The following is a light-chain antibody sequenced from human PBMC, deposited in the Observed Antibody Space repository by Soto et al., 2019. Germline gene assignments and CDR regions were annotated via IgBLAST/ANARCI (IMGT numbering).Light chain of an antibody. J-gene: IGKJ1*01. CDR3: QQYNSYST. CDR2: DAS. V-gene: IGKV1-5*01. Sequence: DIQMTQSPSTLSASVGDRVTITFRASQSISSWLAWYQQKPGKAPTLLIYDASSLESGVPSRFSGSGSGTEFTLTISSLQPDDFATYYCQQYNSYSTFGQGTKVDIK. CDR1: QSISSW.